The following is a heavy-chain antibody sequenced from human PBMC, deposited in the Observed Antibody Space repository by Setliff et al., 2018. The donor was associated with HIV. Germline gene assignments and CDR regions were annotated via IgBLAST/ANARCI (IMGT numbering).Heavy chain of an antibody. Sequence: GESLKISCAASGFTFSGYGMYWVRQAPGKGLEWVAFIRYDGDNKYYADSVKGRFTISRDNSKNMLYLQMNSLRADDTAVYYCAREDNWYSAFYYMDVWGKGTTVTVSS. CDR3: AREDNWYSAFYYMDV. J-gene: IGHJ6*03. V-gene: IGHV3-30*02. D-gene: IGHD1-1*01. CDR2: IRYDGDNK. CDR1: GFTFSGYG.